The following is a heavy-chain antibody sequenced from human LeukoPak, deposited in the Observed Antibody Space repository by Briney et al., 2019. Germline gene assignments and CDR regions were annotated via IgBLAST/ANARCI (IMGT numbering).Heavy chain of an antibody. CDR1: GGSFSGYY. J-gene: IGHJ4*02. D-gene: IGHD3-10*01. Sequence: KPSETLSLTCAGYGGSFSGYYWSWIRQPPGKGLEWIGEINHSGSTNYNPSLKSRVTISVDTSKNQFSLKLSSVTAADTAVYYCARSGARNYYGSGSYYVTWGQGTLVTVSS. CDR3: ARSGARNYYGSGSYYVT. CDR2: INHSGST. V-gene: IGHV4-34*01.